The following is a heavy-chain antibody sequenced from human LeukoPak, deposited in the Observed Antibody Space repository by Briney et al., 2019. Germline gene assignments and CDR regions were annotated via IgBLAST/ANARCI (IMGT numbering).Heavy chain of an antibody. CDR3: ARHFASGSYSNNWFDP. CDR2: IYTSGST. CDR1: GGSISSYY. Sequence: SETLSLTCTVSGGSISSYYWSWIRQPAGKGLEWIGRIYTSGSTNYNPSLKSRVTMSVDTSKNQFSLKLSSVTAADTAVYYCARHFASGSYSNNWFDPWGQGTLVTVSS. J-gene: IGHJ5*02. D-gene: IGHD6-6*01. V-gene: IGHV4-4*07.